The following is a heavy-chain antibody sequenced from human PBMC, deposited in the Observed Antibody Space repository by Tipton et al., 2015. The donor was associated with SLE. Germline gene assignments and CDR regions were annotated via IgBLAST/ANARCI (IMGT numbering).Heavy chain of an antibody. CDR3: ARIVAAAGTRYFDY. J-gene: IGHJ4*02. V-gene: IGHV4-34*01. D-gene: IGHD6-13*01. CDR2: INYSGST. Sequence: LRLSCAVYGGSFSGYYWSWIRQPPGKGLEWIGEINYSGSTYYNPSLKSRVTISVDTSKNQFSLKLSSVTAADTAVYYCARIVAAAGTRYFDYWGQGTLVTVSS. CDR1: GGSFSGYY.